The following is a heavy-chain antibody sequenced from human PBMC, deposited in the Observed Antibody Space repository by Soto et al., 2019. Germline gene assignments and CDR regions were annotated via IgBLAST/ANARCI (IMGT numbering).Heavy chain of an antibody. V-gene: IGHV4-59*01. CDR1: DDSIISYF. CDR3: ARVRGGYYGSGSYYPPDH. Sequence: PSETLSLTCTVSDDSIISYFWNWIRQPPGKGLEWIGYIYYSGSTNYNPSLKSRVTISIDTSKNQFSLKLSSVTAADTAVYFCARVRGGYYGSGSYYPPDHWGQGTLVTVSS. CDR2: IYYSGST. J-gene: IGHJ4*02. D-gene: IGHD3-10*01.